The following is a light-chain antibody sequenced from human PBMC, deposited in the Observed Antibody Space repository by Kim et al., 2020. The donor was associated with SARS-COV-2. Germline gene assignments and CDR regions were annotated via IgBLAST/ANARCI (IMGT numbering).Light chain of an antibody. CDR3: QQYGGSPT. CDR1: QSVSSSY. J-gene: IGKJ1*01. CDR2: GAS. V-gene: IGKV3-20*01. Sequence: EIVLTQSPGTLSLSPGERATLSCRASQSVSSSYLAWYQQKPGQAPRLLISGASSRATGIPDRFSGSGSGTDFILTISRLEPEDFAVYYWQQYGGSPTFGQGTKVDIK.